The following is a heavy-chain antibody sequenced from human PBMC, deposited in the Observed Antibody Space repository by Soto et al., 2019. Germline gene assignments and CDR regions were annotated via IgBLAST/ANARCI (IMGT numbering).Heavy chain of an antibody. V-gene: IGHV1-69*01. CDR3: ARDGGITGTTTYYYGMDV. D-gene: IGHD1-20*01. Sequence: QVQLVQSGAEVKKPGSSVKVSCKASGGTFSSYAISWVRQAPGQGLEWMGGIIPIFGTANYAQKFQGRVTITAAESTSTAYMELSSLRSEDTAVYYCARDGGITGTTTYYYGMDVWGQGTTVPVSS. J-gene: IGHJ6*02. CDR1: GGTFSSYA. CDR2: IIPIFGTA.